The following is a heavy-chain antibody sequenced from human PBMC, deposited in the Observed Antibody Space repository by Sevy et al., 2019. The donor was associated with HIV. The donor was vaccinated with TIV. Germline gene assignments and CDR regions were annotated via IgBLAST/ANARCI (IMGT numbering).Heavy chain of an antibody. CDR1: GFTVNTNY. CDR3: ARFSGGSKVTALDY. V-gene: IGHV3-53*01. D-gene: IGHD2-21*02. CDR2: IYSGGRT. Sequence: GGSLRLSCAASGFTVNTNYMSWVRQAPEKGLEWVSVIYSGGRTYSADSVKGRFTISRDNSKNTEYLQMNGLRAQDTAVYYCARFSGGSKVTALDYWGQGTLVTVSS. J-gene: IGHJ4*02.